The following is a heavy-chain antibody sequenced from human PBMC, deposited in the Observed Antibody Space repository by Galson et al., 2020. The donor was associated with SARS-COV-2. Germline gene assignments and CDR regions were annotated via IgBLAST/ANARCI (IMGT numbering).Heavy chain of an antibody. CDR1: GFTFSSYA. V-gene: IGHV3-30-3*01. CDR2: ISYDGSNK. CDR3: ARDRYSSSPRAWYFDL. J-gene: IGHJ2*01. Sequence: GGSLRLSCAASGFTFSSYAMHWVRQAPGKGLEWVAVISYDGSNKYYADSVKGRFTISRDNSKNTLYLQMNSLRAEDTAVYYCARDRYSSSPRAWYFDLWGRGTLVTVSS. D-gene: IGHD6-6*01.